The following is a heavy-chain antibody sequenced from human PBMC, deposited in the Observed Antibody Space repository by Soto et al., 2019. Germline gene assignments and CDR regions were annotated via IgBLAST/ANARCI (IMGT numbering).Heavy chain of an antibody. J-gene: IGHJ4*02. Sequence: PGGSLRLSCAASGFTFSSYWMHWVRQAPGKGLVWVSRINSDGSSTGYADSVKGRFTISRDNAKNTLYLQMNSLRAEDTAVYYCARASDYGDERFKFDYWGQGTLVTVSS. V-gene: IGHV3-74*01. D-gene: IGHD4-17*01. CDR1: GFTFSSYW. CDR3: ARASDYGDERFKFDY. CDR2: INSDGSST.